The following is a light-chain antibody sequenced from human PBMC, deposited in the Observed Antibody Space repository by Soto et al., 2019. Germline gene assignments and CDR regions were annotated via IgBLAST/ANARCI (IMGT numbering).Light chain of an antibody. CDR2: GAS. CDR3: HRYNNWPHT. J-gene: IGKJ2*01. Sequence: MTQYPATLSVSPGETATLSCRASEGIPIHVAWYQQKPGQPPRLLIYGASTRATGVPARFSGSVSGTDFTLTISGLQYDDSAVYYCHRYNNWPHTFGQGPNVDIK. V-gene: IGKV3-15*01. CDR1: EGIPIH.